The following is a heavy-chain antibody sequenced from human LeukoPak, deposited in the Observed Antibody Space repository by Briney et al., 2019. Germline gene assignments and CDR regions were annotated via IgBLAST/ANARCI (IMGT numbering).Heavy chain of an antibody. J-gene: IGHJ4*02. CDR2: INNSGGST. CDR3: AKDRVWFGELFN. Sequence: GASLRLSCAASGFTFSNYAMSWVRQAPGKGLEWVSDINNSGGSTYYADSVKGRFTISRDNSKNTLYLEMNSLRAEDTAVYYCAKDRVWFGELFNWGQGTLVTVSS. CDR1: GFTFSNYA. V-gene: IGHV3-23*01. D-gene: IGHD3-10*01.